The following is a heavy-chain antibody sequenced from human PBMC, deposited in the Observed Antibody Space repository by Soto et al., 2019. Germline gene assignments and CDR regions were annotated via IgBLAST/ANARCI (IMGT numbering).Heavy chain of an antibody. CDR1: GGSIGSHY. CDR3: ATFTTHPTRDAFKSRGYYMAFDI. V-gene: IGHV4-59*11. J-gene: IGHJ3*02. CDR2: IYYRGST. D-gene: IGHD3-22*01. Sequence: QVQLQESGPGLVKPSETLSLTCTVSGGSIGSHYWSWIRQPPGKGLEWIAYIYYRGSTNYNPSFKSASTSSVDTSKNQFSQTVRSVTAADTAVYYCATFTTHPTRDAFKSRGYYMAFDIWGLGTVVTVSS.